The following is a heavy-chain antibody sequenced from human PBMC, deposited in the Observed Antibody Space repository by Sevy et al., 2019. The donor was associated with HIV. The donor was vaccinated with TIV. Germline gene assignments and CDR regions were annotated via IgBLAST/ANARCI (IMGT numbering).Heavy chain of an antibody. CDR1: GGSISSSSYY. CDR2: IYYSGST. CDR3: ATLVENSSGWYRYYYYYGMDV. J-gene: IGHJ6*02. Sequence: SETLSLTCTVSGGSISSSSYYWGWIRQPPGKGLEWIGSIYYSGSTYYNPSLRSRVTISVDTSKNQFSLKLSSVTAADTAVYYCATLVENSSGWYRYYYYYGMDVWGQGTTVTVSS. D-gene: IGHD6-19*01. V-gene: IGHV4-39*01.